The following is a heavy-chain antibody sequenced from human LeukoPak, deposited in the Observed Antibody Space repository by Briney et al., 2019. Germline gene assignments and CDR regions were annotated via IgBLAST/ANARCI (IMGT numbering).Heavy chain of an antibody. D-gene: IGHD3-10*01. CDR2: ISSSSSYI. CDR3: ARDLSGYGPVDY. V-gene: IGHV3-21*01. CDR1: GFTLSSYS. Sequence: GGSLRLSCAASGFTLSSYSMNWVRQAPGKGLEWVSSISSSSSYIYYADSVKGRFTISRDNAKNSLYLQMNSLRAEDTAVYYCARDLSGYGPVDYWGQGTLATVSS. J-gene: IGHJ4*02.